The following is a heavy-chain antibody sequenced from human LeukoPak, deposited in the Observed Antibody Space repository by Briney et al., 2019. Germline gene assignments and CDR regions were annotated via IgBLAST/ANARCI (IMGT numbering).Heavy chain of an antibody. V-gene: IGHV3-48*04. CDR3: ASQTYDYVWGSYRPDY. Sequence: GGSLRLSCAASGFTFSSYSMNWVHQAPGKGLEWVSYISSSSSTIYYAGSVKGRFTISRDNAKNSLYLQMNSLRAEDTAVYYCASQTYDYVWGSYRPDYWGQGTLVTVSS. J-gene: IGHJ4*02. CDR1: GFTFSSYS. CDR2: ISSSSSTI. D-gene: IGHD3-16*02.